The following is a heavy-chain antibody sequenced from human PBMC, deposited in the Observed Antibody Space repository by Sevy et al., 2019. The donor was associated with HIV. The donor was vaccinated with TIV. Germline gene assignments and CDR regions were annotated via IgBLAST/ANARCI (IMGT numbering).Heavy chain of an antibody. CDR3: SRDLRLRGYSYGGFDY. Sequence: ASVKVSCKASGYTFTGQYIHWVRQAPGQGLEWMGWIKPNSGDTKYAQEFKGRVTMTRDTSISTAYMELSGLKSDDTAVYYCSRDLRLRGYSYGGFDYWGQGTLVTVSS. V-gene: IGHV1-2*02. J-gene: IGHJ4*02. CDR1: GYTFTGQY. D-gene: IGHD5-18*01. CDR2: IKPNSGDT.